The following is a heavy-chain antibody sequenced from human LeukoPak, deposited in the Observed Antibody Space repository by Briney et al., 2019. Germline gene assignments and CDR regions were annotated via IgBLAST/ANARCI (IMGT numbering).Heavy chain of an antibody. D-gene: IGHD6-6*01. J-gene: IGHJ4*02. Sequence: PSETLSLTCAVYGGSFSGYYWSWIRQPPGKGLEWIGEINHSGSTNYNPSLKSRVTISVDTSKNQFSLKLSSVTAADTAVYYCARGKVAARRGSFDYWGQGTLVTASS. CDR1: GGSFSGYY. CDR2: INHSGST. CDR3: ARGKVAARRGSFDY. V-gene: IGHV4-34*01.